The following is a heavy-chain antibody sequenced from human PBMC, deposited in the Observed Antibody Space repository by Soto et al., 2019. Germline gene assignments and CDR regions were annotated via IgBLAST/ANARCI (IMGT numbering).Heavy chain of an antibody. D-gene: IGHD2-15*01. CDR1: GGSISSYY. Sequence: QVQLQESGPGLVKPSETLSLTCTVSGGSISSYYWSWIRQPPGKGLEWIGYIYYSGSTNYNPSLXSXAXIXXDTSKNQFSLKLSSVTAAATAVYYCARSYGGTFDYWGQGTLVTVSS. CDR2: IYYSGST. J-gene: IGHJ4*02. CDR3: ARSYGGTFDY. V-gene: IGHV4-59*08.